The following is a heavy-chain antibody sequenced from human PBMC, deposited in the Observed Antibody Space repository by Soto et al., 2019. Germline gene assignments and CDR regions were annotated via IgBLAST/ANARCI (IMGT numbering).Heavy chain of an antibody. Sequence: QVQLVQSGAEVKKPGASVKVSCKASGYTFTSYDINWVRQATGQGLEWMGWMNPNRGNTGYAQKFQGRVTMTRNTSISTAYMELSSLRSEDTAVYYCAIGTRYCSSTSCYEYFDYWGQGTLVTVSS. J-gene: IGHJ4*02. V-gene: IGHV1-8*01. CDR2: MNPNRGNT. CDR3: AIGTRYCSSTSCYEYFDY. CDR1: GYTFTSYD. D-gene: IGHD2-2*01.